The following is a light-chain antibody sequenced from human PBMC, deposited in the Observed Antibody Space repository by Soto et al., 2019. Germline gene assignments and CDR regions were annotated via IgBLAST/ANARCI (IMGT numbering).Light chain of an antibody. V-gene: IGKV1-5*01. CDR3: QHHNSYSQT. J-gene: IGKJ1*01. Sequence: DIQMTQSPPTLSASVGDRVTITCRASQSIRHYLAWYQQMPGKAPKLLIYGASTLQSGVPSRFSGSGSGTEFTLTISILQPDDFGTYFCQHHNSYSQTFGQGPKV. CDR2: GAS. CDR1: QSIRHY.